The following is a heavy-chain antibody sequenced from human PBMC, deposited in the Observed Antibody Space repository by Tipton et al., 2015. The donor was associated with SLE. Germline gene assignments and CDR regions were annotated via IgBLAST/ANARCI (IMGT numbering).Heavy chain of an antibody. V-gene: IGHV4-39*07. Sequence: TLSLTCTVSGGSISSSSYYWGWIRQPPGKGLEWIGSIYYSGSTYYNPSLKSRVTISVDTSKNQFSLKLSSVTAADTAVYYCAREGRREQLALDYWGQGTPVTVSS. CDR1: GGSISSSSYY. CDR3: AREGRREQLALDY. J-gene: IGHJ4*02. D-gene: IGHD6-6*01. CDR2: IYYSGST.